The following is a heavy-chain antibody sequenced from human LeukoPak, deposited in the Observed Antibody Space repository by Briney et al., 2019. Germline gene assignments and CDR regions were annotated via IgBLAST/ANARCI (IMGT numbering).Heavy chain of an antibody. CDR2: IYPGDSDT. D-gene: IGHD6-13*01. J-gene: IGHJ5*02. CDR3: ARHERPPRAPAGTGNWFDP. CDR1: GYSFTSYW. Sequence: GESLKISCKGSGYSFTSYWIGWVRQMPGKGLEWMGIIYPGDSDTRYSPSFQGQVTISADKFISTAYLQWSSLKASDTAMYYCARHERPPRAPAGTGNWFDPWGQGTLVTVSS. V-gene: IGHV5-51*01.